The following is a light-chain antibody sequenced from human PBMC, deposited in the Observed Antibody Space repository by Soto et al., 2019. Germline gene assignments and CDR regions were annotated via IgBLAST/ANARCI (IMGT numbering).Light chain of an antibody. CDR3: QQYVNSPFT. CDR1: QTVRGNY. V-gene: IGKV3-20*01. CDR2: EAS. Sequence: FVLTQSPGPLSLSPGERAPLSCRASQTVRGNYIAWYQQKPGQAPRVLIFEASRRATGTPDRFSGSGSGTDFTLTISRLEPEDFAVYYCQQYVNSPFTFGQGTNLEI. J-gene: IGKJ2*01.